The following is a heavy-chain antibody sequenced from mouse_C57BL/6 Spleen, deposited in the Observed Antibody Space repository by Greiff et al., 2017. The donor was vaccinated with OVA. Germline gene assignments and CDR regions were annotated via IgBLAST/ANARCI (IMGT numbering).Heavy chain of an antibody. CDR3: ADYYYGSSGLFAY. J-gene: IGHJ3*01. CDR2: IDPANGNT. V-gene: IGHV14-3*01. CDR1: GFNIKNTY. Sequence: VQLQQSVAELVRPGASVQLSCTASGFNIKNTYMHWVKQRPEQGLEWIGRIDPANGNTKYAPKFQGKATITADTSSTTAYLQLSSLTSEDTAIYYGADYYYGSSGLFAYWGQGTLVTVSA. D-gene: IGHD1-1*01.